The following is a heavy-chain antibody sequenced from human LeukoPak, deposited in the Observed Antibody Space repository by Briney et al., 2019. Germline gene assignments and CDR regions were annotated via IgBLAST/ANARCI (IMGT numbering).Heavy chain of an antibody. D-gene: IGHD5-12*01. CDR2: IRSKANSYAT. V-gene: IGHV3-73*01. Sequence: GGSLRLSCAASGFTFSGSTMHWVRQASGKGLEWVGRIRSKANSYATAYAASVEGRFTISRDDSKNTAYLQMNSLKTEDTAVYYCTRHIVATTNYFDYWGQGTLVTVSS. CDR1: GFTFSGST. J-gene: IGHJ4*02. CDR3: TRHIVATTNYFDY.